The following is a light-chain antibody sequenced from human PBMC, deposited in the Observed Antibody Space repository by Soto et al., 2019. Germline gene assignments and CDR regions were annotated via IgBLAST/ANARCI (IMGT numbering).Light chain of an antibody. CDR1: QSVSSW. V-gene: IGKV1-5*01. Sequence: DIQMTQSPSTLSASVGDTVTVTCRASQSVSSWLAWYQLKPGKAPKLLIYDASSLESGVPSRFSGSGSGTEFTLTISSLQPDDFATYYCQRYNTYQTFGQGTKVDI. CDR3: QRYNTYQT. J-gene: IGKJ1*01. CDR2: DAS.